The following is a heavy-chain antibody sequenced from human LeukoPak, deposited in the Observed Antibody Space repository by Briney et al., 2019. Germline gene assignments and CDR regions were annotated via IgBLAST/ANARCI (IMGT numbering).Heavy chain of an antibody. J-gene: IGHJ3*02. D-gene: IGHD3-10*01. V-gene: IGHV4-4*07. CDR3: ARGEDYYGSGSQDAFDI. Sequence: SETLSLTCTVSGGSISSYYWSWIRQPAGKGLEWIGRIYTSGSTNYNPSLKSRVTMSVDTSKNQFSLKLSSVTAADTAVYYCARGEDYYGSGSQDAFDIWGQGTMVTVSS. CDR1: GGSISSYY. CDR2: IYTSGST.